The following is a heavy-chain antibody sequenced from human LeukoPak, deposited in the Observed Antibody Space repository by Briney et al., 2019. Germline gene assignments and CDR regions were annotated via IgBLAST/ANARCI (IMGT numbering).Heavy chain of an antibody. Sequence: GGSLRLSCAASGFTFSSYAMSWVRQAPGKGLEWVSAIYGSGGSTYYPDSVKGRFTISRDNSKNTLYLQMNSLRAEDTAVYYCAKDPGKGMIVVVITPFDYWGQGTLVTVSS. CDR1: GFTFSSYA. CDR2: IYGSGGST. D-gene: IGHD3-22*01. J-gene: IGHJ4*02. CDR3: AKDPGKGMIVVVITPFDY. V-gene: IGHV3-23*01.